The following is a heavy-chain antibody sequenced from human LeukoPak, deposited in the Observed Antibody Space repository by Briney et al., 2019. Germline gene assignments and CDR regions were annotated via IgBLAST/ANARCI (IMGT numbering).Heavy chain of an antibody. CDR3: AKHRFESGGYHSTD. J-gene: IGHJ4*02. CDR2: ISSSGGST. CDR1: GFTFRSYA. V-gene: IGHV3-23*01. D-gene: IGHD3-22*01. Sequence: GGSLRLSCAASGFTFRSYAMSWVRQAPGKGLEWVSSISSSGGSTYDADSVKGRFTISRDNSKNTLYLQMNSLRDEDTAVYYCAKHRFESGGYHSTDWGQGTLVTVSS.